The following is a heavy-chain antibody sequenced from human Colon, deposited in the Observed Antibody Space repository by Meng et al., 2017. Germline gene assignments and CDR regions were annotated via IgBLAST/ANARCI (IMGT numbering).Heavy chain of an antibody. J-gene: IGHJ4*02. CDR3: VRLVGNSWLDY. CDR1: GDIVSSHTTT. D-gene: IGHD2-15*01. V-gene: IGHV6-1*01. Sequence: VQLQQSRPGLVKPSPTLSVTCALSGDIVSSHTTTWNWSRQSPSRGLEWLGRTYYRSKWYIDYAVSLQSRITINADTSTNQLSLQLNSVTPEDTAVYYCVRLVGNSWLDYWGQGTLVTVSS. CDR2: TYYRSKWYI.